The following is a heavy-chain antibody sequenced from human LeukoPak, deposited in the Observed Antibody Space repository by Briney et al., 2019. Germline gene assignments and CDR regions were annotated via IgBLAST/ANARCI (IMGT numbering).Heavy chain of an antibody. CDR2: INGDGSFT. J-gene: IGHJ4*02. Sequence: PGGSLRLSCEASGFTFSRYWMHWVRQAPGEGLVWVSRINGDGSFTNYADSVKGRFTISRDNADNTLYLHMNSLRVEDTAVYYCSRDSIEDNYGDCVGDYWGQGTLVTVSS. V-gene: IGHV3-74*01. CDR3: SRDSIEDNYGDCVGDY. CDR1: GFTFSRYW. D-gene: IGHD4-17*01.